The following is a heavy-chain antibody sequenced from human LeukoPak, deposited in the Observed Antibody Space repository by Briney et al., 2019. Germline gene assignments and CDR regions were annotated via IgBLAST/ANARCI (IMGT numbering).Heavy chain of an antibody. D-gene: IGHD1-26*01. CDR3: ATRPTVGGTTPTFDY. J-gene: IGHJ4*02. CDR2: ISGSGGST. V-gene: IGHV3-23*01. Sequence: PGGSLRLSCAASGFTFSSYAMSWVRQAPGKGLEWVSAISGSGGSTYYADSVKGRFTISRDNSKNTVYLQMNSLRAEDTAVYSCATRPTVGGTTPTFDYWGQGTLVTVSS. CDR1: GFTFSSYA.